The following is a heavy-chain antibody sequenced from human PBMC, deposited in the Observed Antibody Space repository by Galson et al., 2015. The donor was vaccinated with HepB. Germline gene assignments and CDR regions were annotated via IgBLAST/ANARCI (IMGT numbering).Heavy chain of an antibody. CDR2: ISGDSNYI. J-gene: IGHJ6*03. V-gene: IGHV3-21*01. D-gene: IGHD2-2*01. Sequence: SLRLSCAVSGFTFSPYSMNWVRQAPGKGLEWVSFISGDSNYIYYADSVKGRFTVSRDNAKRSLYLHMNSLRAEDTAVYYWAKPGAGGPAAFHFYYLDVWGNGTTVTVSS. CDR1: GFTFSPYS. CDR3: AKPGAGGPAAFHFYYLDV.